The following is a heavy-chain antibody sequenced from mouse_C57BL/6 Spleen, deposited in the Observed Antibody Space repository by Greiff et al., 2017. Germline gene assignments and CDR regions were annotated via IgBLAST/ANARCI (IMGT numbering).Heavy chain of an antibody. Sequence: EVQLQQSGPELVKPGASVKMSCKASGYTFTDYYMNWVKQRPGKSLEWIGYINPNNGGTNYNQKFKGKATVTVNKSSSTAYMELRSLTSEDSAVYYCARGYDCSGAGFAYWGQGTLVTVSA. CDR2: INPNNGGT. V-gene: IGHV1-22*01. CDR1: GYTFTDYY. CDR3: ARGYDCSGAGFAY. J-gene: IGHJ3*01. D-gene: IGHD1-1*01.